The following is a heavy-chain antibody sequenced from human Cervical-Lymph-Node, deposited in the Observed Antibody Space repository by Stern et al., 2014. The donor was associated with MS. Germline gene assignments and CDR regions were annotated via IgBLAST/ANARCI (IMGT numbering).Heavy chain of an antibody. V-gene: IGHV3-23*04. J-gene: IGHJ1*01. CDR2: ISGRGGST. D-gene: IGHD1-26*01. CDR3: AKSGRWEETRTILQH. Sequence: EVHLVESGGGLVQPGGSLRLSCAASGFTFSSYAMSWVRQAPGKGLEWVSAISGRGGSTYYADSVKGRFTISRDNSKNTLYLQMNSLRAEDTAVYYCAKSGRWEETRTILQHWGQGTLVTVSS. CDR1: GFTFSSYA.